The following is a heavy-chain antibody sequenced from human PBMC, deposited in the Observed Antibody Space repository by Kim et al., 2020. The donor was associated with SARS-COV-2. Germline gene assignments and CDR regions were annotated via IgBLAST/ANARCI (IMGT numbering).Heavy chain of an antibody. J-gene: IGHJ4*02. Sequence: SETLSLTCTVSGGSISSFYWTWIRQPPGKGLEWIGYIYYSGSTNYNPSLKSRVTISVDTSKNQFSLKLSSVTAADTAVYYCARERVPDEYSSSGVFDYWGQGTLVTVSS. CDR3: ARERVPDEYSSSGVFDY. V-gene: IGHV4-59*01. D-gene: IGHD6-6*01. CDR1: GGSISSFY. CDR2: IYYSGST.